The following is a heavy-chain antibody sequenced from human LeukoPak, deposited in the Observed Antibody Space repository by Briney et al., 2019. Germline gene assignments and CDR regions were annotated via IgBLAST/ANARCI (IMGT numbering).Heavy chain of an antibody. D-gene: IGHD4-17*01. CDR2: ISSSSSYI. J-gene: IGHJ4*02. V-gene: IGHV3-21*01. CDR3: ARESPYGPAGY. Sequence: GGSLRLSCAASGVTFSNYNMNWVRQAPGKGLEWVSSISSSSSYIYYADSVKGRFTISRDDTKNSLYLQMNSLRAEDTAVYYCARESPYGPAGYWGQGTLVTVSS. CDR1: GVTFSNYN.